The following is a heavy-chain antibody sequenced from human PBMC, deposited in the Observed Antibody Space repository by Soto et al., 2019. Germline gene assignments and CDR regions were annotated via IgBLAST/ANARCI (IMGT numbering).Heavy chain of an antibody. Sequence: VASVKVSCKASGYTFTSYAMHWVRQAPGQRLEWMGWINAGNGNTKYSQKFQGRVTTTRDTSASTAYMELSSLRSEDTAVYYCARDTGYCSSTSCSTCFDYWGQGTLVTVSS. CDR2: INAGNGNT. V-gene: IGHV1-3*01. J-gene: IGHJ4*02. CDR1: GYTFTSYA. D-gene: IGHD2-2*01. CDR3: ARDTGYCSSTSCSTCFDY.